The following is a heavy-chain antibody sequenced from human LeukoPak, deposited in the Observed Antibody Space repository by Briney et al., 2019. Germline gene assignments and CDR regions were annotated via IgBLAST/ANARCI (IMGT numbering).Heavy chain of an antibody. CDR3: AREGGMIVVVPADINWFDP. J-gene: IGHJ5*02. CDR2: INPNSGGT. Sequence: GASVKVSCKASGYTFTGYYMHWVRQAPGQGLEWMGWINPNSGGTNYAQKFQGRVTMTRDTSISTAYMELSRLRSDDTAVYYCAREGGMIVVVPADINWFDPWGQGTLVTVSS. V-gene: IGHV1-2*02. CDR1: GYTFTGYY. D-gene: IGHD2-2*01.